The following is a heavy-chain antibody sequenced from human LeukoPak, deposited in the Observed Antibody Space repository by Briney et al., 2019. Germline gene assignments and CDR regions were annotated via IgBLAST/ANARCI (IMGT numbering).Heavy chain of an antibody. D-gene: IGHD3-10*01. CDR1: GFTFSSSA. V-gene: IGHV3-21*01. Sequence: GGSLRLSCGASGFTFSSSAMNWVRQAPGKGLEWVSSISSSSTYINYADSVKGRFTISRDNAKNSLYLQMNSLRAEDTAVYYCARDRSPGNFDYWGQGTLVTVSS. CDR2: ISSSSTYI. J-gene: IGHJ4*02. CDR3: ARDRSPGNFDY.